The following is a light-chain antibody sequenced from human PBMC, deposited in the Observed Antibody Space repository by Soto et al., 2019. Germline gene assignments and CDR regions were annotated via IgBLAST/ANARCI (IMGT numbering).Light chain of an antibody. Sequence: SYDLTQPPSVSVAPGKTARITCGGNNIGSKSVHWYQQKPGQAPVLVIYYDSDRPSGIPERVSGSNSGNTATLTISRVEAGDEADYYCQVWDSSSDHVVFGGGTKLTVL. V-gene: IGLV3-21*04. J-gene: IGLJ2*01. CDR1: NIGSKS. CDR3: QVWDSSSDHVV. CDR2: YDS.